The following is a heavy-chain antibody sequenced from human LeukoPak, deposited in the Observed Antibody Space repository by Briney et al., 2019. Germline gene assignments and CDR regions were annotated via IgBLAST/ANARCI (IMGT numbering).Heavy chain of an antibody. CDR1: GYTFTSYG. CDR3: ARDSRHIVVVPAAIRFYY. V-gene: IGHV1-18*01. CDR2: ISAYNGNT. J-gene: IGHJ4*02. D-gene: IGHD2-2*01. Sequence: ASVKVSCKASGYTFTSYGISWVRQAPGQGLEWMGWISAYNGNTNYARKLQGRVTMTTDTSTSTAYMELRSLRSDDTAVYYCARDSRHIVVVPAAIRFYYWGQGTLVTVSS.